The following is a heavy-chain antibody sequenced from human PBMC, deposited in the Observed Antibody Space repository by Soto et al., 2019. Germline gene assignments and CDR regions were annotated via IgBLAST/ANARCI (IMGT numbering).Heavy chain of an antibody. D-gene: IGHD3-16*01. CDR2: INPNSGGT. V-gene: IGHV1-2*04. CDR3: ARASRVTFGGSNIHFDY. CDR1: GYTFTGYY. Sequence: ASVKVSCKASGYTFTGYYMHWVRQAPGQGLEWMGWINPNSGGTNYAQKFQGWVTMTRDTSISTAYMELSRLRSDDTAVYYCARASRVTFGGSNIHFDYWGQGTLVTVSS. J-gene: IGHJ4*02.